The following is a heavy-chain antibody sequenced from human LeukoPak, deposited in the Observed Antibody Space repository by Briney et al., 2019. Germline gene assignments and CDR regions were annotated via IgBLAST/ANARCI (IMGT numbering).Heavy chain of an antibody. Sequence: PGGSLRLSCAASEFTFSSYWMSWVRQAPGEGLEWVANIKPDGSEKYYVDSVKGRFTISRDNAKNSLYLQMNSLRAEDTAVYYCARAWRYSSGWYGNWGQGTLVTVSS. D-gene: IGHD6-19*01. V-gene: IGHV3-7*05. CDR3: ARAWRYSSGWYGN. CDR1: EFTFSSYW. J-gene: IGHJ4*02. CDR2: IKPDGSEK.